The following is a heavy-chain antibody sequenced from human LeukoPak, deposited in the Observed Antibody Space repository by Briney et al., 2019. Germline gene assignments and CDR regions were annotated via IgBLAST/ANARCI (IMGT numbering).Heavy chain of an antibody. D-gene: IGHD3-10*01. CDR1: GYSFTSYW. CDR2: IYPGDSDT. V-gene: IGHV5-51*01. Sequence: GESLKISCKGSGYSFTSYWIGWVRQMPGKGLEWMGIIYPGDSDTRYSPSFQGQVTISADKSISTAYLQWSSLKASGTAMYYCARPPHYYGSGSDAFDIWGQGTMVTVSS. J-gene: IGHJ3*02. CDR3: ARPPHYYGSGSDAFDI.